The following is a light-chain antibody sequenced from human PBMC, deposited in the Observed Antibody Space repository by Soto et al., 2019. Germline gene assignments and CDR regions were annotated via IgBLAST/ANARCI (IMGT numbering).Light chain of an antibody. J-gene: IGLJ1*01. CDR1: SSDVGGYNY. CDR3: SSYTSSSTV. CDR2: DVS. Sequence: QSVLTQPASVSGSPGQSITISCTGTSSDVGGYNYVSWYQQHPGKAPKPMIYDVSNRPSGVSNRFSGSKSGNTASLTISGLQAEDEADYYCSSYTSSSTVFGTGTKVTVL. V-gene: IGLV2-14*01.